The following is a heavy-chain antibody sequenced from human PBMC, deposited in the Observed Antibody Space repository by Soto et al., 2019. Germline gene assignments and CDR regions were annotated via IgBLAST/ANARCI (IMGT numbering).Heavy chain of an antibody. CDR1: GFTFDDYA. CDR3: AKEIVGAPGWFDP. Sequence: SLKISCAASGFTFDDYAMHWVRQAPGKGLEWVSGISWNSGSIGYADSVKGRFTISRDNAKNSLYLQMNSLRAEDTALYYCAKEIVGAPGWFDPWGQGTLVTVSS. CDR2: ISWNSGSI. J-gene: IGHJ5*02. V-gene: IGHV3-9*01. D-gene: IGHD1-26*01.